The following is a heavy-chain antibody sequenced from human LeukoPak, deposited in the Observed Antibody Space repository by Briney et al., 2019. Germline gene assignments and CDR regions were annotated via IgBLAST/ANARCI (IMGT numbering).Heavy chain of an antibody. J-gene: IGHJ4*02. CDR3: TREAAYYEFWSGDPYFDY. CDR1: GFTFGDYA. D-gene: IGHD3-3*01. Sequence: GGSLRLSCTASGFTFGDYAMSWFRQAPGKGLEWVGFIRSEAYGGTTEYAASVKGRFAISRDDSKSIAYLQMNSLKTEDTAVYYCTREAAYYEFWSGDPYFDYWGQGTLVTVSS. CDR2: IRSEAYGGTT. V-gene: IGHV3-49*03.